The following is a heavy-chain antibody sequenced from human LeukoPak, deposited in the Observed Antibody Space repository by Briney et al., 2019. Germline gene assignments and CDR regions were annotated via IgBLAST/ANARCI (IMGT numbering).Heavy chain of an antibody. J-gene: IGHJ6*03. CDR3: ASGSLGDGYGVGDYYQYMDV. V-gene: IGHV1-69*05. CDR1: GGAFNSYA. Sequence: SVKVSCKASGGAFNSYAISWVRQAPGQGLEWMGGIMPLFGTANYAQEFQGRVTFTTDESASTAYMEVSSLRSEDTAVYYCASGSLGDGYGVGDYYQYMDVWGKGTTVTVSS. CDR2: IMPLFGTA. D-gene: IGHD5-24*01.